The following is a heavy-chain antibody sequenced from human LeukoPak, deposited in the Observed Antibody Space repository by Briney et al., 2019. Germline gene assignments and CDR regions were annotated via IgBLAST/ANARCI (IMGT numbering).Heavy chain of an antibody. Sequence: SETPSLTCAVSGGSISSSNWWSWVRQPPGKGLEWIGEIYHSGSTNYNPSLKSRVTISVDKSKNQFSLKLSSVTAADTAVYYCARASYYYGSGSYYNEEYYFDYWGQGTLVTVSS. CDR3: ARASYYYGSGSYYNEEYYFDY. D-gene: IGHD3-10*01. V-gene: IGHV4-4*02. CDR1: GGSISSSNW. CDR2: IYHSGST. J-gene: IGHJ4*02.